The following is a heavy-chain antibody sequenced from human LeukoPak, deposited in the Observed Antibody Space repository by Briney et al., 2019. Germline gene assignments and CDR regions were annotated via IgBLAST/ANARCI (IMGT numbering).Heavy chain of an antibody. D-gene: IGHD1-26*01. CDR3: ARVSEVGARGDY. CDR2: INHSGST. V-gene: IGHV4-34*01. J-gene: IGHJ4*02. Sequence: SETLSLTCAVYGGSFSGYYWSWIRQPPGRGLKWIGEINHSGSTNYNPSLKSRVTISVDTSNNQFSLKLSSVTAADTAVYYCARVSEVGARGDYWGQGTLVTVSS. CDR1: GGSFSGYY.